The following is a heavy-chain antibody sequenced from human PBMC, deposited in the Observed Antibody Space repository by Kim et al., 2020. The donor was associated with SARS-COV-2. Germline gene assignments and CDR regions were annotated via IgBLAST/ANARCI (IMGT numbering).Heavy chain of an antibody. CDR3: ARSSGGTFDY. CDR2: GIT. J-gene: IGHJ4*02. V-gene: IGHV3-53*01. Sequence: GITNFADSMKGRFSISRDTPKNTVYLQLTNLRPEDTAVYYCARSSGGTFDYWGQGTLVTVSS. D-gene: IGHD1-1*01.